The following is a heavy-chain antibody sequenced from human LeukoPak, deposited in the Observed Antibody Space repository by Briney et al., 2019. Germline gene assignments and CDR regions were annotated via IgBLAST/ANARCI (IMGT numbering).Heavy chain of an antibody. J-gene: IGHJ4*02. Sequence: GGSLRLSCAASGFTFSSYAMSWVRQAPGKGLEWVSDISGSGGSTYYADSVKGRFTISRDNSKNTLYLQMNSLRAEDTAVYYCAKVRDILTGYYYPAPVLDYWGQGTLVTVSS. CDR3: AKVRDILTGYYYPAPVLDY. D-gene: IGHD3-9*01. V-gene: IGHV3-23*01. CDR2: ISGSGGST. CDR1: GFTFSSYA.